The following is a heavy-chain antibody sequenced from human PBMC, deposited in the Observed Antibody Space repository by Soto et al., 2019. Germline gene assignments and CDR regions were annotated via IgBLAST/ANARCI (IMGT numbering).Heavy chain of an antibody. J-gene: IGHJ6*02. D-gene: IGHD1-26*01. CDR3: ARERIVGASHYGMDV. CDR1: GFTFSSYW. Sequence: GGSLRLSCAASGFTFSSYWMSWVRQAPGKGLEWVANIKQDGSEKYYVDSVKGRFTISRDNAKNSLYLQMNSLRAEDTAVYYCARERIVGASHYGMDVWGQGTTVTVSS. V-gene: IGHV3-7*03. CDR2: IKQDGSEK.